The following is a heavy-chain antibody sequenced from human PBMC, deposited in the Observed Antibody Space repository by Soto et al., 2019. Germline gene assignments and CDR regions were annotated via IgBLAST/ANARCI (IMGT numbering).Heavy chain of an antibody. CDR1: GGSISSGGYS. V-gene: IGHV4-30-2*01. Sequence: QLQLQESGSGLVKPSQTLSLTCAVSGGSISSGGYSWSWIRQPPGKGLEWIGDIYHSGSTYYNPXLHRRVTISGXXSXNXXSLKLSPVTAADTAVYYCARETGIASAGKEGGMDVWGPGTTVTVSS. CDR2: IYHSGST. J-gene: IGHJ6*02. D-gene: IGHD6-13*01. CDR3: ARETGIASAGKEGGMDV.